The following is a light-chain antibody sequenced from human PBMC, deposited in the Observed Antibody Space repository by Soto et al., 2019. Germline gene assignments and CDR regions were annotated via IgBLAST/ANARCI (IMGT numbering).Light chain of an antibody. V-gene: IGLV7-43*01. CDR2: STS. J-gene: IGLJ3*02. CDR1: TGAVTSGYY. CDR3: LLYDGGAWV. Sequence: QAVVTQEPSLTVSPGGTVTLTCASSTGAVTSGYYPNWFQQKPGQAPRPVIYSTSYKYSWTPARFSGSLLGAKATLTLSGVQPEDEAEYFCLLYDGGAWVFGGGTKLTVL.